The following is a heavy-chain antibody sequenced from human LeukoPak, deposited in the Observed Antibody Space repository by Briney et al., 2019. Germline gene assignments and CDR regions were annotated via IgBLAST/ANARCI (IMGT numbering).Heavy chain of an antibody. CDR1: GYTFTSYD. Sequence: ASVKVSCKASGYTFTSYDINWVRQATGQGLEWMGWISAYNGNTNYAQKLQGRVTMTTDTSTSTAYMELRSLRSDDTAVYYCAREEYCTNGVCYTLDYWGQGTLVTVSS. D-gene: IGHD2-8*01. CDR3: AREEYCTNGVCYTLDY. V-gene: IGHV1-18*01. CDR2: ISAYNGNT. J-gene: IGHJ4*02.